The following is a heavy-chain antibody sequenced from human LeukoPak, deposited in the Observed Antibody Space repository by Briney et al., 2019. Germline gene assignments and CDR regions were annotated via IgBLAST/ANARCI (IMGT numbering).Heavy chain of an antibody. Sequence: ASVKVSCKASGYTFTNYGISWVRQAPGQGLEWMGWISAYNGNTNYAQKLQGRVTMTTDTSTSTAYMELRSLRSDDTAVYYCARDHGYYDSSGYWDYWGQGTLVTVSS. CDR2: ISAYNGNT. CDR1: GYTFTNYG. J-gene: IGHJ4*02. D-gene: IGHD3-22*01. V-gene: IGHV1-18*01. CDR3: ARDHGYYDSSGYWDY.